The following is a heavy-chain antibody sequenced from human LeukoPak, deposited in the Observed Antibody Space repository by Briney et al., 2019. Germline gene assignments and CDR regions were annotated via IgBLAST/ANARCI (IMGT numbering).Heavy chain of an antibody. CDR2: INSDGSST. CDR1: GFTFSSYW. J-gene: IGHJ4*02. Sequence: GGSLRLSCAASGFTFSSYWMHWVRQAPGKGLVWVSRINSDGSSTSYADSVKGRFTISRDNAKNSVYLQMNSLRAEDTAVYYCARERYYYDSTYYYVKYFDYWGQGTLVTVSS. V-gene: IGHV3-74*01. D-gene: IGHD3-22*01. CDR3: ARERYYYDSTYYYVKYFDY.